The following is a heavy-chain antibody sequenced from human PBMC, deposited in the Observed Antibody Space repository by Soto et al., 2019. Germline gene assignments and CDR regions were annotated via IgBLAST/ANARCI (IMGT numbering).Heavy chain of an antibody. CDR1: VFTFSDYY. D-gene: IGHD7-27*01. CDR3: ARDRLGTGYDAFDI. Sequence: SLRLSCSASVFTFSDYYMSWMRQAPGKGLEWVSYISSSGSTIYYADSVKGRFTISRDNAKNSLYLQMNSLRAEDTAVYYCARDRLGTGYDAFDIWGQGTMVTVSS. V-gene: IGHV3-11*01. CDR2: ISSSGSTI. J-gene: IGHJ3*02.